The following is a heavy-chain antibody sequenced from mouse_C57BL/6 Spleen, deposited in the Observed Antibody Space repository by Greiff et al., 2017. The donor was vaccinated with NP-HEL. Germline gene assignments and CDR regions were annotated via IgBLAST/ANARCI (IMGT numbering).Heavy chain of an antibody. D-gene: IGHD2-3*01. Sequence: EVQGVESGGGLVKPGGSLKLSCAASGFTFSSYAMSWVRQTPEKRLEWVATISDGGSYTYYPDNVKGRFTISRDNAKNNLYLQMSHLKSEDTAMYYCARGYIYDGYWGQGTLVTVSA. V-gene: IGHV5-4*01. J-gene: IGHJ3*02. CDR1: GFTFSSYA. CDR2: ISDGGSYT. CDR3: ARGYIYDGY.